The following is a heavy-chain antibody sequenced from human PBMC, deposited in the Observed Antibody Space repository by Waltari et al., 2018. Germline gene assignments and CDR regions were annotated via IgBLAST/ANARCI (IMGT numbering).Heavy chain of an antibody. CDR2: INHSGST. Sequence: QVQLQQWGAGLLKPPETLSLTCAVFGGSFSGYYWSWIRQPPGKGLEWIGEINHSGSTNYNPSLKSRVTISVDTSKNQFSLKLSSVTAADTAVYYCARGELLWFGEFYDYWGQGTLVTVSS. J-gene: IGHJ4*02. CDR3: ARGELLWFGEFYDY. D-gene: IGHD3-10*01. CDR1: GGSFSGYY. V-gene: IGHV4-34*01.